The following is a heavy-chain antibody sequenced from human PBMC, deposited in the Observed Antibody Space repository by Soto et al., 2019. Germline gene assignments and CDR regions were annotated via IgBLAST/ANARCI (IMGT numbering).Heavy chain of an antibody. CDR1: GYTFTNYG. CDR2: LIPYNGNT. V-gene: IGHV1-18*01. Sequence: QVQLVQSGAEVKKPGASVKVSCKASGYTFTNYGINWVRQAPGQGLEWMGWLIPYNGNTNYAPKLQGRVTMTTDTSTRTAYMELRSLRSDDTAVYYCERGVPYGSGRGGMDVWGQGTTVTVSS. CDR3: ERGVPYGSGRGGMDV. J-gene: IGHJ6*02. D-gene: IGHD3-10*01.